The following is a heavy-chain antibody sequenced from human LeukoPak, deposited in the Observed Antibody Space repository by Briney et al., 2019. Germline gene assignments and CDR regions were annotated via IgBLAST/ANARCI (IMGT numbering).Heavy chain of an antibody. CDR1: GFTFSSYW. CDR2: IKQDGSEK. Sequence: GGSLRLSCAASGFTFSSYWMSWVRQAPGKGLEWVANIKQDGSEKYYVDSVKGRFTISRDNAKNSLYLQMNSLRAEDTAVYYCARDRGTYYDFWRGYYHNYYFDYWGQGTLVTVSS. J-gene: IGHJ4*02. V-gene: IGHV3-7*01. CDR3: ARDRGTYYDFWRGYYHNYYFDY. D-gene: IGHD3-3*01.